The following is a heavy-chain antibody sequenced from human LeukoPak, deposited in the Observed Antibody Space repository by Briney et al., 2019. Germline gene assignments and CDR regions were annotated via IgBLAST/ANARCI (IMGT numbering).Heavy chain of an antibody. D-gene: IGHD3-16*01. V-gene: IGHV4-59*11. Sequence: SETLSLTCSVSGGSMSSHYWSWIRQPPGKGLEWIGYIYYSGSTNYNPSLKSRVTISLDTSKNQFSLKPSSVTAADTAVYYCAKHLTNAYYDMIWFDPWGQGTLVTVSS. CDR3: AKHLTNAYYDMIWFDP. CDR2: IYYSGST. CDR1: GGSMSSHY. J-gene: IGHJ5*02.